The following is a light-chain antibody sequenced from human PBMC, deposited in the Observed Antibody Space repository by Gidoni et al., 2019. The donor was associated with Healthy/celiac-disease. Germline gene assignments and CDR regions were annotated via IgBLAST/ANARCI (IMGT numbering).Light chain of an antibody. CDR3: QSADSSGTYVV. J-gene: IGLJ2*01. V-gene: IGLV3-25*03. CDR2: NDS. CDR1: ALPKQY. Sequence: YELTQTPSVTVSRGQTARSTCSGDALPKQYAYWYQQKPGQAPVLVIYNDSERPSGIPERFSGSSSGTTVTLTISGVQAEDEADYYCQSADSSGTYVVFGGGTKLTVL.